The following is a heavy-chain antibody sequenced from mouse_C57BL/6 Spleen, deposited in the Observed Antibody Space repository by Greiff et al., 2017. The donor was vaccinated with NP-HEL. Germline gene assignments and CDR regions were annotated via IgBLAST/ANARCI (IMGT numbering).Heavy chain of an antibody. Sequence: VQLQQSGAELAKPGASVKLSCKASGYTFTSYCMHWVQQRPGQGLEWIGYINPSSGYTKYNQKFKDKTTLTADKSSSTAYMQLSSVTYEDSAVYYCARAGDGSSLDYWGQGTTLTVSS. CDR3: ARAGDGSSLDY. J-gene: IGHJ2*01. CDR2: INPSSGYT. V-gene: IGHV1-7*01. D-gene: IGHD1-1*01. CDR1: GYTFTSYC.